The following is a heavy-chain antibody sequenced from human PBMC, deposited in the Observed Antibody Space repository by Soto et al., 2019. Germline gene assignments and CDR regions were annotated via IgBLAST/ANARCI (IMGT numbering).Heavy chain of an antibody. D-gene: IGHD3-10*01. CDR3: ARDSRALLWFGELYPYGMDV. CDR2: INPSGGTT. CDR1: GYTFTSYY. J-gene: IGHJ6*02. V-gene: IGHV1-46*01. Sequence: QVQLVQSGAEVKKPGASVKVSCTASGYTFTSYYMLWVRQAPGQGLEWMGMINPSGGTTTYAQRFQGRVTMTRDTSTSTVYMELSSLRSEDTAVYYCARDSRALLWFGELYPYGMDVWGQGTTVTVSS.